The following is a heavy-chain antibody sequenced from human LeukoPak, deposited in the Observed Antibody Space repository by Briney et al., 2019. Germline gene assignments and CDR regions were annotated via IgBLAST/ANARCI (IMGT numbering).Heavy chain of an antibody. CDR3: ARGSSRYSYGYLDY. D-gene: IGHD5-18*01. J-gene: IGHJ4*02. CDR1: RFTFSNYD. Sequence: GGSLRLSCAASRFTFSNYDMNWVRQAPGKGLEWVSYISGSGNTIYYADSVKGRFTISRDNAENSLYLQMNSLRAEDTAVYYCARGSSRYSYGYLDYWGQGTLVTVSS. V-gene: IGHV3-48*03. CDR2: ISGSGNTI.